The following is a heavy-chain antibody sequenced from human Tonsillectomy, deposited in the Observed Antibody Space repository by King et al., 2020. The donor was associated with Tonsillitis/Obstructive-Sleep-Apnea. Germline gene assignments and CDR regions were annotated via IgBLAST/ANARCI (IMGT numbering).Heavy chain of an antibody. V-gene: IGHV3-7*04. CDR2: IKQDGSEK. Sequence: VQLVESGGGLVQPGGSLRLSCAASGFTFSSYWMSWVRQAPGKGLEWVANIKQDGSEKYYVDSVKGRFTISRDNAKNSLYLQMNSLGAEDTAVYYCAREASVIAFQHWGQGTLVTVSS. CDR1: GFTFSSYW. D-gene: IGHD2-21*01. J-gene: IGHJ1*01. CDR3: AREASVIAFQH.